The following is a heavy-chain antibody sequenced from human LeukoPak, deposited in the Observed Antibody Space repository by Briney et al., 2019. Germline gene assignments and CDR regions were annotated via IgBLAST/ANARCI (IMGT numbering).Heavy chain of an antibody. CDR3: ARWGSNMAREKGDH. V-gene: IGHV4-59*08. J-gene: IGHJ4*02. Sequence: SETLSLTCTVPGGSFSDYYWSWIRQPPGKGLEWIGYIYYSGITNYNPSLKTRVTILVDTSKNQFSLKLSSVTAADTAVYYCARWGSNMAREKGDHWGQGTLVTVSS. CDR1: GGSFSDYY. D-gene: IGHD3-10*01. CDR2: IYYSGIT.